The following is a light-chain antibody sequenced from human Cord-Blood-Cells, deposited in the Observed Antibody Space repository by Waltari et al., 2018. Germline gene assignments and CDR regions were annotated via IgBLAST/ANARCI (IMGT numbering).Light chain of an antibody. V-gene: IGKV3-11*01. J-gene: IGKJ5*01. Sequence: EIVFTQSPATLSLSPGDRATLSCRASQSVSSYLAWYQQKPGQAARPLIYVAANWATGLPAWLSGSESVTDFTLTNNSLEPEDFAVYYCQQRSNWPPITFGQGTRLEIK. CDR3: QQRSNWPPIT. CDR2: VAA. CDR1: QSVSSY.